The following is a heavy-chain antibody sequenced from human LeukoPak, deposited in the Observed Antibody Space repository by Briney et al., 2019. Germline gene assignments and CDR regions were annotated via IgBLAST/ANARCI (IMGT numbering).Heavy chain of an antibody. D-gene: IGHD6-13*01. V-gene: IGHV3-30*02. J-gene: IGHJ4*02. CDR2: IRYDGSNK. Sequence: GGSLRLXCAASGFSFSSYGMHWVRQAPGKGLEWVTFIRYDGSNKYYADSVKGRFTISRDNSKNTLYLQMNSLRTEDTAVYYCAKDSSGSSWYWDYWGQGTLVTVSS. CDR3: AKDSSGSSWYWDY. CDR1: GFSFSSYG.